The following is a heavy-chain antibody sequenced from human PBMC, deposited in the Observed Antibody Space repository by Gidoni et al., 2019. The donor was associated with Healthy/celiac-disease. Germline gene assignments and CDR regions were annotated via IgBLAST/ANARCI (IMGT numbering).Heavy chain of an antibody. J-gene: IGHJ2*01. CDR3: AKGVYSSGWSNWYFDL. CDR2: ISWNSGSI. D-gene: IGHD6-19*01. CDR1: GFTFDDYA. V-gene: IGHV3-9*01. Sequence: EVQLVESGGGLVQPGRSLRLSCAASGFTFDDYAMHWVRQAPGKGLEWVSGISWNSGSIGYADSVKGRFTISRDNAKNSLYLQMNSLRAEDTALYYCAKGVYSSGWSNWYFDLWGRGTLVTVSS.